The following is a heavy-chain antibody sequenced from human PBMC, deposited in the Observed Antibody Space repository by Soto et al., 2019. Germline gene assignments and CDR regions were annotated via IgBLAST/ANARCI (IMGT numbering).Heavy chain of an antibody. V-gene: IGHV3-30-3*01. Sequence: QVQLVESGGGVVQPGRSLRLSCAASGFTFSSYAMHWVRQAPGKGLEWVAVISYDGSNKYYADSVKGRFTISRDNSKNTLYLQMNSLRAEDTAVYYCARGRKYSSSSVGRNYYYYYGMDVWGQGTTVTVSS. CDR1: GFTFSSYA. D-gene: IGHD6-6*01. CDR2: ISYDGSNK. CDR3: ARGRKYSSSSVGRNYYYYYGMDV. J-gene: IGHJ6*02.